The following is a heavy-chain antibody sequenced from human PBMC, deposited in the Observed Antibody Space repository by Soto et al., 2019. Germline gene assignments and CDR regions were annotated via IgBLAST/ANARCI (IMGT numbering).Heavy chain of an antibody. CDR3: ARITMVRGVTLNWFDP. CDR2: INHSGST. CDR1: GGSFSGYY. D-gene: IGHD3-10*01. J-gene: IGHJ5*02. V-gene: IGHV4-34*01. Sequence: PSETLSLTCAVYGGSFSGYYWSWIRQPPGKGLEWIGEINHSGSTNYNPSLKSRVTISVDTSKNQFSLKLSSVTAADTAVYYCARITMVRGVTLNWFDPWGQGTLVTVS.